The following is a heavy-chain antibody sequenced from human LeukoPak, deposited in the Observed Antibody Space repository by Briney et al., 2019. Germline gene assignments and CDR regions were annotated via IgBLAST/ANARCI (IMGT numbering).Heavy chain of an antibody. D-gene: IGHD4-17*01. J-gene: IGHJ4*02. Sequence: GGSLRLSCAASGFTVSSNYMSWVRQAPGKGLEWVSVIYSGGSTYYADSVKGRFTISRDNSKNTLYLQMNSLRAEDTAVYYCAKDPGTTVTTFPDHWGQGTLVTVSS. V-gene: IGHV3-53*01. CDR1: GFTVSSNY. CDR3: AKDPGTTVTTFPDH. CDR2: IYSGGST.